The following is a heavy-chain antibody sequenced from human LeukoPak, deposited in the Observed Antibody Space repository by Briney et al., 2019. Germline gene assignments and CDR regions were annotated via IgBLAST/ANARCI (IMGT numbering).Heavy chain of an antibody. Sequence: GRSLRLSCAASGFTFSNYAIHWVRQAPDKGLEWVTVISFDGSNKYYADSVKGRFTISRDNSKNTLYLQMNSLRAGDTAVYYCARDVDTALDYWGQGTLVTVSS. CDR2: ISFDGSNK. CDR3: ARDVDTALDY. V-gene: IGHV3-30-3*01. D-gene: IGHD5-18*01. J-gene: IGHJ4*02. CDR1: GFTFSNYA.